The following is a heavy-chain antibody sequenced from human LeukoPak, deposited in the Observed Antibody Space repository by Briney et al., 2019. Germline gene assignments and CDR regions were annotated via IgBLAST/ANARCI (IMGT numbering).Heavy chain of an antibody. CDR2: IIPIFGTA. Sequence: ASVKASCKASGGTFSSYAISWVRQASGQGLEWMGGIIPIFGTANYAQKFQGRVTITADESTSTAYMELSSLRSEDTAVYYCARDDSSGYYYPGWGQGTLVTVSS. CDR1: GGTFSSYA. CDR3: ARDDSSGYYYPG. D-gene: IGHD3-22*01. J-gene: IGHJ4*02. V-gene: IGHV1-69*13.